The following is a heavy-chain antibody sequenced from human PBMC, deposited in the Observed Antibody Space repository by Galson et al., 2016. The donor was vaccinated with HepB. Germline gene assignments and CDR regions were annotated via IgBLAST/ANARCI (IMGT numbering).Heavy chain of an antibody. CDR2: IDIAGDT. CDR1: GFTFSTYD. J-gene: IGHJ4*02. D-gene: IGHD4-17*01. CDR3: ARAGSKHGDPVDY. Sequence: SLRLSCAASGFTFSTYDMHWVRQTTEKGLEWVSGIDIAGDTFYPDSVKGRFTVSRENGKNSLYLQMNSLRAGDTAVYYCARAGSKHGDPVDYWGPGTLVTVST. V-gene: IGHV3-13*04.